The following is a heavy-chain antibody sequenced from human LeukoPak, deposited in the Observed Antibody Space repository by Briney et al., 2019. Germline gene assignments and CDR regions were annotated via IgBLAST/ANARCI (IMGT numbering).Heavy chain of an antibody. CDR3: ARQFGDTALGD. J-gene: IGHJ4*02. CDR2: ISSSSSTI. Sequence: GVSLGLFRAASGFTFSSYSTNGVRQAPGRGLEGVSYISSSSSTIYYADSVKGRFTISRDNAKNSLYLQMNSLRGEDTAVYYCARQFGDTALGDWGQGTLVTVSS. CDR1: GFTFSSYS. D-gene: IGHD5-18*01. V-gene: IGHV3-48*04.